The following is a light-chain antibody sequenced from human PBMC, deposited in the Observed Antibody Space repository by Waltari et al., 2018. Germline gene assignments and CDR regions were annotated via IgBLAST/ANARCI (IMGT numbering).Light chain of an antibody. Sequence: SYELTQPPSVSVSPGQTASITCSGDKLGDKYVCWYQQKPGQSPVRVIYQDSKRPSGIPERFSGSNSGNTATLTISGTQGMDEADYYCQAWDSSTGVFGTGTKVTVL. J-gene: IGLJ1*01. CDR1: KLGDKY. V-gene: IGLV3-1*01. CDR2: QDS. CDR3: QAWDSSTGV.